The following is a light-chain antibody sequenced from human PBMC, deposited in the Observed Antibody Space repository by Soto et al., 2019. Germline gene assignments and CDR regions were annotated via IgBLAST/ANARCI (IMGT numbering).Light chain of an antibody. CDR1: SSDVGDYKY. Sequence: QSALTQPASVSGSPGQSITISCTGTSSDVGDYKYVSWYQQHPGKAPKLMIYKVSNRPSGVSNRFSGSNSGNTASLTISGLQAEDEADYYGSSYTSSNTLLGGGTKLTVL. V-gene: IGLV2-14*01. J-gene: IGLJ2*01. CDR2: KVS. CDR3: SSYTSSNTL.